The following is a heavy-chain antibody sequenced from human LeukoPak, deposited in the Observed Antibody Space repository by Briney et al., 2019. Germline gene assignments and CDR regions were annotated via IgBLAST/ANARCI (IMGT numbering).Heavy chain of an antibody. D-gene: IGHD3-3*01. Sequence: GGSLRLSCAASGFTFSSYWMSWVRQAPGKGLEWVANIKKEGSEKYYVDSVKGRFTISRDNAKNSLYLQMNSLRAEDTAVYYCARDLRFLEWLLYGDAFDIWGQGTMLSVSS. V-gene: IGHV3-7*01. CDR2: IKKEGSEK. CDR3: ARDLRFLEWLLYGDAFDI. CDR1: GFTFSSYW. J-gene: IGHJ3*02.